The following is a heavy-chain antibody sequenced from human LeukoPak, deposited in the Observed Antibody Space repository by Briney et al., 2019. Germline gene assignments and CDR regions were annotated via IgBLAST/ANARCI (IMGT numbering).Heavy chain of an antibody. CDR1: GFIFSSYG. J-gene: IGHJ4*02. Sequence: GSLRLSCAASGFIFSSYGMHWVRQAPGKGLEWVAVIWYDGSNKYYAGSVKGRFTISRDNSKNTLYLQVNSLRAEDTAVYYCARDELAVAKKGFLDSWGQGTLVTVSS. CDR3: ARDELAVAKKGFLDS. CDR2: IWYDGSNK. D-gene: IGHD6-19*01. V-gene: IGHV3-33*01.